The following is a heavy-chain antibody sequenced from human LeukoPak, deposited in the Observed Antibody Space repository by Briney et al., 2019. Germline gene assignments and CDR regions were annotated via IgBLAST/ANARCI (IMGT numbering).Heavy chain of an antibody. CDR3: ARHPRGPKKMVSGIHPSGAFDI. J-gene: IGHJ3*02. V-gene: IGHV4-34*01. Sequence: KPSETLSLTCIVYGESFSGYYWSWIRQPPGKGLEWTGEINHSGRTTYNPSLKSRVTISVDTSKNQFSLKLSSVAAADTAVYYCARHPRGPKKMVSGIHPSGAFDIWGQGTMVTVSS. CDR1: GESFSGYY. D-gene: IGHD2-21*02. CDR2: INHSGRT.